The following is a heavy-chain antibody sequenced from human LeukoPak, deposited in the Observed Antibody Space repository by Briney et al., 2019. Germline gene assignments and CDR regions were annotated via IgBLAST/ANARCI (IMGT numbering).Heavy chain of an antibody. V-gene: IGHV4-59*01. J-gene: IGHJ4*02. Sequence: SETLSLTCTASGGSISSYYWSWIRQPPGKGLEWIGYIYYSGSINYNPSLKSRVTISVDTSKNQFSLKLSSVTAADTAVYYCAREAATAAFDYWGQGTLVTVSS. CDR2: IYYSGSI. CDR1: GGSISSYY. CDR3: AREAATAAFDY. D-gene: IGHD6-25*01.